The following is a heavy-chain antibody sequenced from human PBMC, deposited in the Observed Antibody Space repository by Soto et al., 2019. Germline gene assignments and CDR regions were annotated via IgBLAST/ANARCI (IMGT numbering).Heavy chain of an antibody. D-gene: IGHD6-19*01. J-gene: IGHJ6*02. CDR2: IWYDGSNK. V-gene: IGHV3-33*01. Sequence: GGSLRLSCAASGFTFSSYGMHWVRQAPGKGLEWVAVIWYDGSNKYYADSVKGRFTISRDNSKNTLYLEMNSLRAEDTAVYYCARDQTSKQWLVHDDYYYYYGMDVWGQGTTVTVSS. CDR1: GFTFSSYG. CDR3: ARDQTSKQWLVHDDYYYYYGMDV.